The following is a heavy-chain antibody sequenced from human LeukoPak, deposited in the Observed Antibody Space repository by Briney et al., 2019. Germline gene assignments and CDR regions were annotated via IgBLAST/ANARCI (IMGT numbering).Heavy chain of an antibody. CDR2: ISSTSSYI. J-gene: IGHJ4*02. D-gene: IGHD3-22*01. CDR1: GFTFSGYS. Sequence: GGSLRLSCAASGFTFSGYSMNWVRQAPGKGLEWVSSISSTSSYIYYADSVKGRFTISRDNAKNSLYLQMNSLRAEDTAVYYCAKAYYDSSGYYNYFDYWGQGTLVTVSS. V-gene: IGHV3-21*04. CDR3: AKAYYDSSGYYNYFDY.